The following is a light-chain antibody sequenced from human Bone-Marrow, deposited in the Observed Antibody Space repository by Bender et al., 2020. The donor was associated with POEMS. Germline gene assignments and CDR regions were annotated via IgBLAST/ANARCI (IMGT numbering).Light chain of an antibody. CDR1: NIGSKA. CDR2: DDS. J-gene: IGLJ1*01. V-gene: IGLV3-21*02. CDR3: QAWDSSTPV. Sequence: SYVLTQPPSVSVAPGQTARITCGGDNIGSKAVHWYQQKPGRAPVLVLHDDSDRPSGIPGRFSGSNSGNTATLTISGTQAMDEADYYCQAWDSSTPVFGTGTKVTVL.